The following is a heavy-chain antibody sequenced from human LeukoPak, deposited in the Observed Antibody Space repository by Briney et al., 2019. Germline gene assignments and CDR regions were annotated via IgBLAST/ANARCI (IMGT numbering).Heavy chain of an antibody. CDR2: FDPEDGET. Sequence: ASVKVSCKVSGYTLTELSMHWVRQAPGKELEWMGGFDPEDGETIYAQKFQGRVTMTEDTSTDTAYMELSSLRSEDTAVYYCNVLRFLEWSTADYWGQGTLVTVSS. D-gene: IGHD3-3*01. CDR1: GYTLTELS. CDR3: NVLRFLEWSTADY. J-gene: IGHJ4*02. V-gene: IGHV1-24*01.